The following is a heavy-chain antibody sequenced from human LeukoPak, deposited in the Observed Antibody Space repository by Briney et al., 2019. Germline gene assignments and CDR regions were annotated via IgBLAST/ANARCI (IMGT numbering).Heavy chain of an antibody. CDR3: ARPEDYDSSGYSYYFDY. V-gene: IGHV1-2*02. CDR2: INPNSGGT. J-gene: IGHJ4*02. D-gene: IGHD3-22*01. Sequence: VASVKVSCKASGYTFTGYYMHWVRQAPGXXXXXMGWINPNSGGTNYAQKFQGRVTMTRDTSISTAYMELSRLRSDDTAVYYCARPEDYDSSGYSYYFDYWGQGTLVTVSS. CDR1: GYTFTGYY.